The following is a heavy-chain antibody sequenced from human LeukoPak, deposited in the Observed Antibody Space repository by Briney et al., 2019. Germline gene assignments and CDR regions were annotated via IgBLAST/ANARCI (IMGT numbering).Heavy chain of an antibody. Sequence: SVKVSCKASGGTFSSYAISWVRQAPGQGLEWMGGIIPIFGTANYAQKFQGRVTITADESTSTAYMELSSLRSEDTAVYYCARDCSGGSCYSNNWFDPWGQGTLVTVSS. CDR1: GGTFSSYA. CDR3: ARDCSGGSCYSNNWFDP. J-gene: IGHJ5*02. V-gene: IGHV1-69*13. CDR2: IIPIFGTA. D-gene: IGHD2-15*01.